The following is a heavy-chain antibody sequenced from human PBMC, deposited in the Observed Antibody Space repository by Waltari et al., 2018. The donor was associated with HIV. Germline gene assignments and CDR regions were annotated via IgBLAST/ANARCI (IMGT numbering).Heavy chain of an antibody. Sequence: QDQLIQSGTEVKEPGASLRVSCRASGYTFIGYFIHWVRQAPGQGLKWMGDLNPRSGDTEYAQKFRGRVTLTGDTSVNTAYLDLKGLRFDDTATYFCHRPWDSDHWGSDLWGQGTLVIVS. J-gene: IGHJ4*01. CDR1: GYTFIGYF. CDR2: LNPRSGDT. V-gene: IGHV1-2*02. CDR3: HRPWDSDHWGSDL. D-gene: IGHD3-16*01.